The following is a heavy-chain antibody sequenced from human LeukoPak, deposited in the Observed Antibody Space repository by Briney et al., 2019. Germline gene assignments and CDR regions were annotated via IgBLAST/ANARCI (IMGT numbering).Heavy chain of an antibody. J-gene: IGHJ4*02. CDR1: GGSISSYY. CDR2: IYYSGST. V-gene: IGHV4-59*01. D-gene: IGHD5-18*01. Sequence: PSETLSLTCTASGGSISSYYWSWIRQPPGKGLEWIGYIYYSGSTNYNPSLKSRVTISVDTSKNQFSLKLSSVTAADTAVYYCATSGYSYGYPFDYWGQGTLVTVSS. CDR3: ATSGYSYGYPFDY.